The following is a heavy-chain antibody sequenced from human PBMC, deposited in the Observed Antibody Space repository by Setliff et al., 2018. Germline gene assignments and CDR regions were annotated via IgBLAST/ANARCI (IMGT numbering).Heavy chain of an antibody. CDR2: IIPIFGTA. Sequence: SVKVSCKASGGTFSSYAISWVRQAPGQGLEWMGGIIPIFGTANYAQKFQGRVTITADESTSTAYMELSSLRSEDTAMYYCARESYDSSGYIYYFDYWGQGTLVTVSS. CDR3: ARESYDSSGYIYYFDY. CDR1: GGTFSSYA. D-gene: IGHD3-22*01. V-gene: IGHV1-69*13. J-gene: IGHJ4*02.